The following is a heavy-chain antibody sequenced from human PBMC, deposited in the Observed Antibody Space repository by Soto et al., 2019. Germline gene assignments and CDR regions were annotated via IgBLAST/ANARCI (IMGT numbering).Heavy chain of an antibody. D-gene: IGHD3-10*01. CDR2: ITPICGNT. CDR1: GGTFSNFA. V-gene: IGHV1-8*02. Sequence: GASVKVSCKASGGTFSNFAFSWVRQAPGQGLEWMGGITPICGNTGYAQKFQGRVTMTRNTSTRTAYMELSSLRSEDTAVYYCAITSPLWFGELLSSGPDQPSYYYMDVWGKGTTVTVSS. J-gene: IGHJ6*03. CDR3: AITSPLWFGELLSSGPDQPSYYYMDV.